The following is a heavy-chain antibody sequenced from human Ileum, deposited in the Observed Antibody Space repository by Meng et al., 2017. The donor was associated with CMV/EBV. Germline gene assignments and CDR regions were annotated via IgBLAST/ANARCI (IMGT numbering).Heavy chain of an antibody. CDR1: GFTFSEAW. D-gene: IGHD3-10*01. V-gene: IGHV3-15*01. J-gene: IGHJ5*02. Sequence: GESLKISCAASGFTFSEAWMSWGRQAAGKGLEWVGRIKSKADGGTVDYVDPGKGRFTISRNDSKNTLYLKMNSLETDDTAVYYCTTAHGSGGRRMASWGQGTLVTVSS. CDR2: IKSKADGGTV. CDR3: TTAHGSGGRRMAS.